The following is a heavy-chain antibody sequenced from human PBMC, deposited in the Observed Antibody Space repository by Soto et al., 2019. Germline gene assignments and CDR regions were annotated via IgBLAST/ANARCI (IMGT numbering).Heavy chain of an antibody. J-gene: IGHJ4*02. CDR3: ARDDRYYDSSGYWNY. CDR2: IKQDGSEK. V-gene: IGHV3-7*03. Sequence: PGGSLRLSCAASGFTFSSYWMSWVRQAPGKGLEWVANIKQDGSEKYYVDSVKGRFTISRDNAKNSLYLQMNSLRAEDTAVYYCARDDRYYDSSGYWNYWRQRTLVTVSS. CDR1: GFTFSSYW. D-gene: IGHD3-22*01.